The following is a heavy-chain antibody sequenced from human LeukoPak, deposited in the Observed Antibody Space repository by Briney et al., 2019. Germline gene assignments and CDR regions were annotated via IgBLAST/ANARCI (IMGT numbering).Heavy chain of an antibody. CDR3: AKGTGSGRPYYYYYGMDV. Sequence: GGSLRLSCAASGFTFSSYAMSWVRQAPGKGLEWVSAISGSGGSTYYADSVRGRFTISRDNSKNTLYLQMNSLRAEDTAVYYCAKGTGSGRPYYYYYGMDVWGQGTTVTVSS. J-gene: IGHJ6*02. V-gene: IGHV3-23*01. CDR1: GFTFSSYA. CDR2: ISGSGGST. D-gene: IGHD3-10*01.